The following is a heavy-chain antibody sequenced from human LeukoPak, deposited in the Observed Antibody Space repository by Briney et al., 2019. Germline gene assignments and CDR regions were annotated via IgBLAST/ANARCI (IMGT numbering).Heavy chain of an antibody. CDR2: LFPISGPA. J-gene: IGHJ6*02. CDR1: GGTFSDHA. Sequence: SVKVSCKASGGTFSDHAINWVRQAPGRGLEWMGGLFPISGPANYAQKFQGRVTLTADESTNTAYMELSSLRSEDTAVYYCARENWVPPFYYFGMDVWGLGTTVTVSS. D-gene: IGHD7-27*01. CDR3: ARENWVPPFYYFGMDV. V-gene: IGHV1-69*13.